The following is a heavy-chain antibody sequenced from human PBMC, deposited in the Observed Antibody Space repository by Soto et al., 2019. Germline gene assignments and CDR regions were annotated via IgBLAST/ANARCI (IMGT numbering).Heavy chain of an antibody. V-gene: IGHV4-59*08. CDR2: IYYSGST. D-gene: IGHD2-2*01. J-gene: IGHJ6*03. Sequence: PSETLSLTCTVSGGSISSYYWSWIRQPPGKGLEWIGYIYYSGSTNYNPSLKSRVTISVDTSKNQFSLKLSSVTAADTAVYYCARGRDCSSTSCHAGYYYYMDVWGKGTTVTVSS. CDR1: GGSISSYY. CDR3: ARGRDCSSTSCHAGYYYYMDV.